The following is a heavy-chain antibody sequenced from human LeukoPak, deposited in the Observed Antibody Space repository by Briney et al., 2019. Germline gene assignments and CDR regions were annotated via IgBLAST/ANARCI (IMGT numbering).Heavy chain of an antibody. J-gene: IGHJ4*02. Sequence: GRSLRLSCAASGFTFSSYGMHWVRQAPGKGLEWVAVISYDGSNKYYADSVKGRFTISRDNSKNTLYLQMNSLRAEDTAVYYCARARSWNSLGYWGQGTLVTVSS. CDR3: ARARSWNSLGY. CDR1: GFTFSSYG. V-gene: IGHV3-30*03. D-gene: IGHD1-7*01. CDR2: ISYDGSNK.